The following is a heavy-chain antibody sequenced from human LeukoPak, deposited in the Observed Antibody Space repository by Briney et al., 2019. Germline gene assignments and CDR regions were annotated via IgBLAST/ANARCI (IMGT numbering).Heavy chain of an antibody. CDR1: GFTFSFYG. CDR3: AKLVTHFDY. Sequence: GGSLRLSCAASGFTFSFYGMHWVRQAPGKGLEWVAVVWYDGSKKYYADSVKGRFTISRDNSKNTLYMQMNSLRAEDTAVYYCAKLVTHFDYWGQGTLVTVSS. D-gene: IGHD4-23*01. J-gene: IGHJ4*02. CDR2: VWYDGSKK. V-gene: IGHV3-33*06.